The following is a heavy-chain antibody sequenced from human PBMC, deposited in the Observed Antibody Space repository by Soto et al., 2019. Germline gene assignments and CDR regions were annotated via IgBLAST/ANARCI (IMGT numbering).Heavy chain of an antibody. D-gene: IGHD2-21*02. CDR1: GFTFSSYW. CDR3: ARDYCGGGCYFDY. V-gene: IGHV3-7*05. Sequence: EVQLVESGGGLVQPGGSLRLSCAASGFTFSSYWMSWVRQAPGKGLEWVANIKQDASEKYYVDSVKGRFTISRDNAKNSLYLEMNSLRAEDTAVYYCARDYCGGGCYFDYWGQGTLVTVSS. CDR2: IKQDASEK. J-gene: IGHJ4*02.